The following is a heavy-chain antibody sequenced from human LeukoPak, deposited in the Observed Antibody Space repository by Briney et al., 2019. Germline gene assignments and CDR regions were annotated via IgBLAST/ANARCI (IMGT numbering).Heavy chain of an antibody. Sequence: SETLSLTCTVSGGSISSHYWTWIRQSPGKGLEWIGYISYTGSTNYNPSLKGRVTLSVDTSKDQFSLKLSSVTAADTAVYYCARDPTTVTKGFDVWGQGTVVTVSS. CDR3: ARDPTTVTKGFDV. V-gene: IGHV4-59*11. J-gene: IGHJ3*01. CDR1: GGSISSHY. D-gene: IGHD4-17*01. CDR2: ISYTGST.